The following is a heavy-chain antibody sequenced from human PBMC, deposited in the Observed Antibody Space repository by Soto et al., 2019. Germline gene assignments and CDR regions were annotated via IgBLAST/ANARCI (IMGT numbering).Heavy chain of an antibody. J-gene: IGHJ4*02. Sequence: KPSETLSLTCTVSGGSVSSGSYYWSWIRQPPGKGLEWIGYIYYSGSTNYNPSLKSRVTISVDTSKNQFSLKLSSVTAADTAVYYCARDRDGYNSRWGQGTLVTVSS. V-gene: IGHV4-61*01. D-gene: IGHD5-12*01. CDR1: GGSVSSGSYY. CDR3: ARDRDGYNSR. CDR2: IYYSGST.